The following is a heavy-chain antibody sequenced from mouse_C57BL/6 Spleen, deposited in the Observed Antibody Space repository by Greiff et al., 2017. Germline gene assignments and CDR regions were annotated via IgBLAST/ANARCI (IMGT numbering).Heavy chain of an antibody. Sequence: EVHLVESGGGLVKPGGSLKLSCAASGFTFSSYALSWVRQTPEKRLEWVATISDGGSYTYYPDNVKGRFTISRDNAKNNLYLQMSHLKSEDTAMYYCASNWDYWGQGTTLTVSS. D-gene: IGHD4-1*01. CDR3: ASNWDY. CDR2: ISDGGSYT. CDR1: GFTFSSYA. V-gene: IGHV5-4*01. J-gene: IGHJ2*01.